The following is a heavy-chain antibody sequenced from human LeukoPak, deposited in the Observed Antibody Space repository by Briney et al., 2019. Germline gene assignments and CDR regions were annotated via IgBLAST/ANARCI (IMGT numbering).Heavy chain of an antibody. Sequence: GGSLRLSCAVSGFTFSNFAMSWVRQTPGKGLEWVSAISPGGGTIFYADSVKGRLAVSRDNSANTLYLQINNLRAEDTAVYYCAKATAATTYFDHWGQGTRVTVSS. V-gene: IGHV3-23*01. CDR3: AKATAATTYFDH. CDR1: GFTFSNFA. CDR2: ISPGGGTI. D-gene: IGHD6-25*01. J-gene: IGHJ4*02.